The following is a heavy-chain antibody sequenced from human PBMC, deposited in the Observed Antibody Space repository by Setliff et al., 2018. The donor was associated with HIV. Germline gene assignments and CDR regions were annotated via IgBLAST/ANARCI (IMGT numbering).Heavy chain of an antibody. CDR1: GDTFSNSL. D-gene: IGHD3-3*01. J-gene: IGHJ5*02. CDR2: INPSGGST. Sequence: ASVKVSCKASGDTFSNSLVTWVRQAPGQGLEWMGIINPSGGSTSYAQKFQGRVTMTRNTSIRTAYMELSSLRSEDTAVYYCARGHLDYNFWDEVLGNWFDPWGQGTLVTVSS. CDR3: ARGHLDYNFWDEVLGNWFDP. V-gene: IGHV1-46*01.